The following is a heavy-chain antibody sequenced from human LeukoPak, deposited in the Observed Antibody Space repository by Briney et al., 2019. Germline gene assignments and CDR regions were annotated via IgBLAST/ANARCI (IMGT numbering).Heavy chain of an antibody. CDR2: ISGSGGST. D-gene: IGHD3-22*01. J-gene: IGHJ4*02. V-gene: IGHV3-23*01. CDR3: ASAVYYDSSGYPFDY. CDR1: GFTFSSYA. Sequence: GGSLRLSCAASGFTFSSYAMSWVRQAPGKGLEWVSAISGSGGSTYYADSVKGRFTISRDNSKNTLYLQMNSLRAEDTAVYYCASAVYYDSSGYPFDYWGQGTLATVSS.